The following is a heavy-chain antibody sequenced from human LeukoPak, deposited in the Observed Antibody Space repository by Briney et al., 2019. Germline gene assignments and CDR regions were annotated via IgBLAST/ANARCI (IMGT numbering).Heavy chain of an antibody. V-gene: IGHV4-38-2*01. D-gene: IGHD3-3*01. Sequence: ETSETLSLTRALSGDSVSRAYYWAGIRQSPGKGLEWIASIYHSGNTNYNPSLKSRVTISVDTSKNQISLSLRSVTAAVTAMYYCARAYYNFLSEYSLSDNWFDPWGQGTLVTVSS. J-gene: IGHJ5*02. CDR1: GDSVSRAYY. CDR2: IYHSGNT. CDR3: ARAYYNFLSEYSLSDNWFDP.